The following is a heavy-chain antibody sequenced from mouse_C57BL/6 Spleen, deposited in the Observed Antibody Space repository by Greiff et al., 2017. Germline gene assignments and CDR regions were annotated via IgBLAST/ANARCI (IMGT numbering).Heavy chain of an antibody. J-gene: IGHJ4*01. CDR2: ISSGGGYT. CDR1: GFTFSSYG. CDR3: GRHITVGGYYYAMDY. V-gene: IGHV5-6*01. Sequence: EVKVVESGGDLVKPGGSLKLSCAASGFTFSSYGMSWVRQTPDKRLEWVATISSGGGYTYYPDSVKGRFTLSKDHAKNTLYLQRSRLTAEDTAMYYCGRHITVGGYYYAMDYWGQGTSVTVSS. D-gene: IGHD1-1*01.